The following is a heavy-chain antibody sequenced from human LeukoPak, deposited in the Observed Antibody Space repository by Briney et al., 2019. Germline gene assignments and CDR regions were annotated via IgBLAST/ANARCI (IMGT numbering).Heavy chain of an antibody. CDR1: GFIFSSYA. J-gene: IGHJ3*02. CDR2: ISYDGSNQ. CDR3: VKDLCYYGLGSYSLGAYDM. D-gene: IGHD3-10*01. V-gene: IGHV3-30*18. Sequence: PGRSLTLSCAASGFIFSSYAMHWVRQAPGKGLEWVAVISYDGSNQNYADSVKGRFTISRDNSKTALYLQMNNLRAEDTAVYYCVKDLCYYGLGSYSLGAYDMWGQGTMVTVST.